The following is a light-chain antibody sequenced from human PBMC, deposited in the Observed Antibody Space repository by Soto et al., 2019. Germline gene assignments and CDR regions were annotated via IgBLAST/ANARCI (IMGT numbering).Light chain of an antibody. V-gene: IGKV3-20*01. J-gene: IGKJ5*01. CDR2: GAS. CDR3: QQYDKWPAEIT. Sequence: IVLTQSPGTLSLYPGERATLSCRASQSVTTQLAWYQHKPGQAPRLIIHGASSRATGVPDRITGSGSGTDFTLSISRLEPEDSGVYYCQQYDKWPAEITFGQGRLLEV. CDR1: QSVTTQ.